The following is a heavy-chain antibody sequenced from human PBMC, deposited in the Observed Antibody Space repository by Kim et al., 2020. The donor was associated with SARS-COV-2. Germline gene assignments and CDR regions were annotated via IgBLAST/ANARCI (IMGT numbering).Heavy chain of an antibody. V-gene: IGHV3-15*01. CDR3: TTGGRVTTLYGMDV. Sequence: PVKGRFTISRDDSKNTLYLQMNSLKTEDTAVYYCTTGGRVTTLYGMDVWGQGTTVTVSS. D-gene: IGHD4-4*01. J-gene: IGHJ6*02.